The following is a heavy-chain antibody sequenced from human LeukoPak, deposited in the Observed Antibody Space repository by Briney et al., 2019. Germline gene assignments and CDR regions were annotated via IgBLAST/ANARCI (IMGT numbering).Heavy chain of an antibody. D-gene: IGHD2-8*02. J-gene: IGHJ4*01. V-gene: IGHV3-30*04. Sequence: PGGSLRLSCAASGFTFSAYVMHWVRQAPGKGLECVAVISTDGNEKYYADSVKGRFSISRDNSKNTLYLQMSNLRTEDTAVYYCVRDGGYTGGWTYGAGDYWGQGNLVTASS. CDR2: ISTDGNEK. CDR1: GFTFSAYV. CDR3: VRDGGYTGGWTYGAGDY.